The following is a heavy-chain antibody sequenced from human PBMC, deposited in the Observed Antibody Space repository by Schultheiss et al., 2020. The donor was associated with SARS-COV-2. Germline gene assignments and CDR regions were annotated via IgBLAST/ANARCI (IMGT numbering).Heavy chain of an antibody. J-gene: IGHJ6*02. CDR2: IYTSGST. CDR3: ARHLDVDSWNDAPGMDV. CDR1: GASFDDNVY. V-gene: IGHV4-4*08. Sequence: SETLSLTCAVYGASFDDNVYWSWILQSPGRGLEWIGSIYTSGSTNYNPSLKSRVTISVDTSKNQFSLHLNSVTAADTAVYYCARHLDVDSWNDAPGMDVWGQGTTVTVSS. D-gene: IGHD1-20*01.